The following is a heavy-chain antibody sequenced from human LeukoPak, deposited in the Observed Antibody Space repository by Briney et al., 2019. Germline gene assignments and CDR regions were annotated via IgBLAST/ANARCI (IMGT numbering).Heavy chain of an antibody. CDR3: ARNAVPDRPFSGMDV. CDR1: GGTFSSYA. CDR2: IIPIFGTA. Sequence: SVKISCKASGGTFSSYAISWVRQAPGQGLEWMGGIIPIFGTANYAQKFQGRVTITADESTSTAYMELSSLRSEDTAVYYCARNAVPDRPFSGMDVWGKGTTVTVSS. V-gene: IGHV1-69*01. D-gene: IGHD2-2*01. J-gene: IGHJ6*04.